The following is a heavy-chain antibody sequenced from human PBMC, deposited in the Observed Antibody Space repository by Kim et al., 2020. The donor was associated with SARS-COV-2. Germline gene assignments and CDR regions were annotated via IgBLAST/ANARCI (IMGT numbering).Heavy chain of an antibody. D-gene: IGHD2-2*01. CDR3: ARGVLWTYYGMDV. V-gene: IGHV4-59*01. Sequence: SETLSLTCTVSGGSISSYYWSWIRQPPGKGLEWIGYIYYSGSTNYNPSLKSRVTISVDTSKNQFSLKLSSVTAADTAVYYCARGVLWTYYGMDVWGQGTTVTVSS. J-gene: IGHJ6*02. CDR1: GGSISSYY. CDR2: IYYSGST.